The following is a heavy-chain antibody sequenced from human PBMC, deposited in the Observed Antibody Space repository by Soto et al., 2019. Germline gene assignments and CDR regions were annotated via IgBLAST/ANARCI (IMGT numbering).Heavy chain of an antibody. CDR3: ASRPKLPTIATVSWRLAF. Sequence: EVQLVDTGGGLIQPGGSLRLSCAASGFTISDKYMSWVRQAPGKGLEWVSVINGGGDTFYPDSVKGRFTISGDNSENTLYLQMNNLSAEDTAIYYCASRPKLPTIATVSWRLAFWGPGTLVTVSS. J-gene: IGHJ4*02. V-gene: IGHV3-53*02. D-gene: IGHD2-15*01. CDR1: GFTISDKY. CDR2: INGGGDT.